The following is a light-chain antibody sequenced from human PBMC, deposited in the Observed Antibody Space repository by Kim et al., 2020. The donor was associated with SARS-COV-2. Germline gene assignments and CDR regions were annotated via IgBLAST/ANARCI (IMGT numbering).Light chain of an antibody. J-gene: IGLJ2*01. Sequence: VSPGQTARLTCPGDALQKQYAYWYQQKPGQAPVLVIYKDSERPSGIPERFSGSSSGTTVTLTISGVQAEDEADYYCQSADSSGTVVFGGGTQLTVL. V-gene: IGLV3-25*03. CDR2: KDS. CDR3: QSADSSGTVV. CDR1: ALQKQY.